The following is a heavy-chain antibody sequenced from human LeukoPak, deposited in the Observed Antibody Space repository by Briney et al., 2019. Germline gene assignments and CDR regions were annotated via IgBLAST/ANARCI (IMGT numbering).Heavy chain of an antibody. CDR2: INHSGST. J-gene: IGHJ2*01. Sequence: SETLSLTCAVYGGSFGGYYWSWIRQPPGKGLEWIGEINHSGSTNYNPSLKSRVTISVDTSKNQFSLKLSSVTAADTAVYYCARGPYDWYFDLWGRGTLVTVSS. D-gene: IGHD2-21*01. CDR1: GGSFGGYY. CDR3: ARGPYDWYFDL. V-gene: IGHV4-34*01.